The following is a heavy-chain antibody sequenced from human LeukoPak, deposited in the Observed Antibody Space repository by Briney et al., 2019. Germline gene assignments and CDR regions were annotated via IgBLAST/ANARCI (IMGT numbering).Heavy chain of an antibody. D-gene: IGHD3-10*01. J-gene: IGHJ5*02. CDR3: ARGPDSGSYFAWFDP. Sequence: SETLSLTCAVYGGSFSGYYWNWIRQPPGKGLEWIGEINHSGSTHYNPSFKSRVTISVDTSKNQFSLRLSSVTAADTALYYCARGPDSGSYFAWFDPWGQGTLVTVSS. V-gene: IGHV4-34*01. CDR2: INHSGST. CDR1: GGSFSGYY.